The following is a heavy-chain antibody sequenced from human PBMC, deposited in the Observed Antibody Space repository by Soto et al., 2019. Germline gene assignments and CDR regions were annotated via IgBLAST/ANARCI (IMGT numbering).Heavy chain of an antibody. CDR2: MIPIFGTA. D-gene: IGHD3-22*01. V-gene: IGHV1-69*13. J-gene: IGHJ4*02. Sequence: ASVKVSCKASGGNFSSYDIRWVRQAHGQGLEWMGGMIPIFGTANYAQKFEGRVTITAAESTTTAYMELSSLRSEDTAVYYCALTPLWYYDSSGYYSSFDYWGQGTLVTVSS. CDR1: GGNFSSYD. CDR3: ALTPLWYYDSSGYYSSFDY.